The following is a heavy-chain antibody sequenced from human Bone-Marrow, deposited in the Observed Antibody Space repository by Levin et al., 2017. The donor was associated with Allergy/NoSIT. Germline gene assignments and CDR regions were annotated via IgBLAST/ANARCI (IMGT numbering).Heavy chain of an antibody. J-gene: IGHJ3*02. CDR1: GFTFSSYS. Sequence: GESLKISCAASGFTFSSYSMNWVRQAPGKGLEWVSSISSSSSYIYYADSVKGRFTISRDNAKNSLYLQMNSLRAEDTAVYYCARVRNYDYIWGSLDAFDIWGQGTMVTVSS. CDR2: ISSSSSYI. CDR3: ARVRNYDYIWGSLDAFDI. D-gene: IGHD3-16*01. V-gene: IGHV3-21*01.